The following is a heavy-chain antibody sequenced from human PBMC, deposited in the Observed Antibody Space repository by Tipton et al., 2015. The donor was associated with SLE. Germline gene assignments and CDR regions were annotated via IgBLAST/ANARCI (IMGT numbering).Heavy chain of an antibody. V-gene: IGHV3-30*04. CDR3: ARERTISFYNYYGMDV. CDR2: LSYDGRYT. J-gene: IGHJ6*02. CDR1: GFTFSDYA. D-gene: IGHD4/OR15-4a*01. Sequence: SLRLSCAASGFTFSDYAIHWVRQAPGKGLEWVAVLSYDGRYTFYADSVKGRFTCSRDNSKKMLFLQINSLRPDDTAIYYCARERTISFYNYYGMDVWGQGTTVTVSS.